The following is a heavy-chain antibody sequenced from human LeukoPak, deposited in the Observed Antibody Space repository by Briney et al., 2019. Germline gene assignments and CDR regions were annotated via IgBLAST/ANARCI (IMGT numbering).Heavy chain of an antibody. CDR2: IRGDGDST. D-gene: IGHD6-19*01. V-gene: IGHV3-74*01. CDR1: GFSFPTFW. CDR3: FCDREGRSGGGC. J-gene: IGHJ4*02. Sequence: GGSLRLSCAASGFSFPTFWMHWLRQVPGKGLGWVSRIRGDGDSTSYADSVKGRFTISRDNTKNTVYLQMNSLSAEDTVVYYYFCDREGRSGGGCWGQGTLVTVSS.